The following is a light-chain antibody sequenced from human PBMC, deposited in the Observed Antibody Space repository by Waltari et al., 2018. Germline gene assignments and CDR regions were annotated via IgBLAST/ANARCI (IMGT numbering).Light chain of an antibody. J-gene: IGKJ2*01. V-gene: IGKV3-11*01. CDR3: QQRSNALT. Sequence: EIVLTQSPATLSLSPGERATLSCRASQSVASYLAWYQQKPGQAPRLLIYDASNRATGIPARFSGSGSGTDFTLTINSLEPEDFGLYYCQQRSNALTFGQGTKLEI. CDR1: QSVASY. CDR2: DAS.